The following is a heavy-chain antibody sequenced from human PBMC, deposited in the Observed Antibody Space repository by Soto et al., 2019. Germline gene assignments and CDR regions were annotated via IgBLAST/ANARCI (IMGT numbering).Heavy chain of an antibody. CDR1: GDSISSSKW. D-gene: IGHD6-19*01. CDR2: IYHSGST. Sequence: ETLSLTCAVSGDSISSSKWWSWVRQPPGKGLEWIGEIYHSGSTNYNPSLKSRVIISVDKSKNQFSLKLSSVTAADTAVYYCARDKWLVRYYYYGMDVWGQGTTVTVSS. V-gene: IGHV4-4*02. J-gene: IGHJ6*02. CDR3: ARDKWLVRYYYYGMDV.